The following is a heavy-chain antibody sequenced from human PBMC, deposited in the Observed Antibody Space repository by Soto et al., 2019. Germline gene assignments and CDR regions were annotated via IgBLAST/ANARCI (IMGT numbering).Heavy chain of an antibody. CDR3: ARDSGGYCSGGSCYSRVDP. J-gene: IGHJ5*02. D-gene: IGHD2-15*01. CDR2: IYYSGST. Sequence: SETLSLTCTVSGGSISSGGYYWSWIRQHPGKGLEWIGYIYYSGSTYYNPSLKSRVTISVDTSKNQFSLKLSSVTAADTAVYYCARDSGGYCSGGSCYSRVDPWGQGTLVTVSS. CDR1: GGSISSGGYY. V-gene: IGHV4-31*03.